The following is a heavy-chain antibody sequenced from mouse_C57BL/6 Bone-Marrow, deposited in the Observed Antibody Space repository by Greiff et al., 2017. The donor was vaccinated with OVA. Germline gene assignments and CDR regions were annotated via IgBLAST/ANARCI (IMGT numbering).Heavy chain of an antibody. CDR3: ARIDGNYVPYYYAMDY. V-gene: IGHV1-82*01. D-gene: IGHD2-1*01. J-gene: IGHJ4*01. CDR1: GYAFSSSW. CDR2: IYPGDGDT. Sequence: QVQLKESGPELVKPGASVKISCKASGYAFSSSWMNWVKQRPGKGLEWIGRIYPGDGDTNYNGKFKGKATLTADKSSSTAYMQLSSLTSEDSAVYFCARIDGNYVPYYYAMDYWGQGTSVTVSS.